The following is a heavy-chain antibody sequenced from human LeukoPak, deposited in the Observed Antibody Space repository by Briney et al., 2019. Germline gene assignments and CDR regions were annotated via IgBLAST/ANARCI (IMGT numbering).Heavy chain of an antibody. CDR3: AKGRSGWYLFDY. Sequence: PGGSLRLSCAASGFTFSSYGMHWVRQAPGKGLEWVSAISASGGSTYYADSVKGRFTISRDNSKNTLYLQMNSLRAEDTAVYYCAKGRSGWYLFDYWGQGTLVTVSS. V-gene: IGHV3-23*01. J-gene: IGHJ4*02. CDR1: GFTFSSYG. CDR2: ISASGGST. D-gene: IGHD6-19*01.